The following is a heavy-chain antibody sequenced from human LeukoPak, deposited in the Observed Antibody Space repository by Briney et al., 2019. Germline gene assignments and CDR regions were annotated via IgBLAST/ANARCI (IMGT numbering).Heavy chain of an antibody. CDR1: GGSISSYY. D-gene: IGHD2-2*01. CDR2: IYYGGST. CDR3: ARAPPYCSSTSCPTDYYYMDV. V-gene: IGHV4-59*01. Sequence: SETLSLTCTVSGGSISSYYWSWIRQPPGKGLEWIGYIYYGGSTNYNPSLKSRVTISVDTSKNQFSLKLSSVTAADTAVYYCARAPPYCSSTSCPTDYYYMDVWGKGTTVTVSS. J-gene: IGHJ6*03.